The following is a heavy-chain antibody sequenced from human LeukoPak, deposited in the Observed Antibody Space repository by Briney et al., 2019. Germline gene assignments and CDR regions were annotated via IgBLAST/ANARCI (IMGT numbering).Heavy chain of an antibody. Sequence: QPGGSLRLSCAASGFTFSSYAMSWVRQAPGKGLEWVSAISGSGGSTYYADSVKGRFTISRDNSKNTLYLQMNSLRAEDTAVYYCARGAAAYGWSVLIHYYYYYMDVWGKGTTVTVSS. J-gene: IGHJ6*03. CDR2: ISGSGGST. CDR1: GFTFSSYA. D-gene: IGHD6-13*01. V-gene: IGHV3-23*01. CDR3: ARGAAAYGWSVLIHYYYYYMDV.